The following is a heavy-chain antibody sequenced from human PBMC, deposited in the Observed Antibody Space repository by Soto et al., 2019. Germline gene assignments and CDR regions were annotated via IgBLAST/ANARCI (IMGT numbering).Heavy chain of an antibody. J-gene: IGHJ6*02. Sequence: ESLKISCKVSGYSFTTYWIAWVRQIPGKGLEWMGIINPGDSDIRYSPSFQGQVTISADNSISTAYLQWSSLKASDTAMYYCARHEQFYYYYYGMDVWGQGTAVTVSS. D-gene: IGHD4-4*01. CDR2: INPGDSDI. CDR1: GYSFTTYW. V-gene: IGHV5-51*01. CDR3: ARHEQFYYYYYGMDV.